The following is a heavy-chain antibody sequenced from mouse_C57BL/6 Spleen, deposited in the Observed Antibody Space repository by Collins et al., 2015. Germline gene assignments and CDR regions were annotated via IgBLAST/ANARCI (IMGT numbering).Heavy chain of an antibody. V-gene: IGHV1-64*01. CDR2: IHPNSGST. CDR1: GYTFTSYW. CDR3: ARCDYYGNNFHWYFDV. D-gene: IGHD1-1*01. J-gene: IGHJ1*03. Sequence: QVQLQQPGAELVKPGASVKLSCKASGYTFTSYWMHWVKQRPGQGLEWIGMIHPNSGSTNYNEKFKSKATLTVDKSSSTAYIQLSSLTSEDSAVYFCARCDYYGNNFHWYFDVWGTGTTVTVSS.